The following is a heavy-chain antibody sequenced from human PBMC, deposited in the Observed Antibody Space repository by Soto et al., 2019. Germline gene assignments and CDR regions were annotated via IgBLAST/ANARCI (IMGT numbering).Heavy chain of an antibody. CDR2: IYYSGST. CDR3: GVGFGELFRFDP. Sequence: SETLSLTCTVSGVSISSSIYYWGWIRQPPGKGLEWIVSIYYSGSTYYNPSLKSRVTISVDTSKNQFSLKLSSVTAADTAVYYCGVGFGELFRFDPWGQGTLVTVSS. J-gene: IGHJ5*02. D-gene: IGHD3-10*01. V-gene: IGHV4-39*01. CDR1: GVSISSSIYY.